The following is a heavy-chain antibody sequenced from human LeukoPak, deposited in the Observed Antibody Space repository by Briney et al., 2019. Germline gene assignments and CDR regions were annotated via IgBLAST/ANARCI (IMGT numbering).Heavy chain of an antibody. J-gene: IGHJ4*02. CDR2: ISYEGRTM. Sequence: GGSLRLSCAGAGFTFSNYGMHWVRQAPGKGLEWVAVISYEGRTMYYGDSVKGRFTISRDNSTNTLFLQMNSLSPDDTAVYYCAKEGTAQISTWYDNWGQGTLVTVSS. D-gene: IGHD2-2*01. CDR1: GFTFSNYG. V-gene: IGHV3-30*18. CDR3: AKEGTAQISTWYDN.